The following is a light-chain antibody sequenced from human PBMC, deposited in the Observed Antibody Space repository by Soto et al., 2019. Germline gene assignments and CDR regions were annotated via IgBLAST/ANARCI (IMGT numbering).Light chain of an antibody. CDR3: QQYGSSPPYT. Sequence: EIVLTQSPGTLSLSPGERATLSCRASQSVSSSYLAWYQQKPGQAPRLLIYGASSRATGIPDRFSGSGSGIDFTLTISRLEPEDFAEYYCQQYGSSPPYTFGQGTKLEIK. V-gene: IGKV3-20*01. CDR2: GAS. J-gene: IGKJ2*01. CDR1: QSVSSSY.